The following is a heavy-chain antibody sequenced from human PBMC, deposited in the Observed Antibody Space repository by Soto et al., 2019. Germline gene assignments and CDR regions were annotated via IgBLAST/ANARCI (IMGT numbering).Heavy chain of an antibody. Sequence: PSETLSLSCGVSGGSIRSGGYSWSWIRQPPGKGLEWIGYIYHSGSTYYNPSLKSRVTISVDRSKNQFSLKLSSVTAADTAVYYCARVPGPWGQGTLVTVSS. J-gene: IGHJ5*02. D-gene: IGHD7-27*01. CDR3: ARVPGP. V-gene: IGHV4-30-2*01. CDR1: GGSIRSGGYS. CDR2: IYHSGST.